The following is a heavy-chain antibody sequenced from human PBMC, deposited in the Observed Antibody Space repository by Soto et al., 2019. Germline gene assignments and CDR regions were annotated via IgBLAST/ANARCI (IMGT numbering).Heavy chain of an antibody. CDR3: ERPNGDYYYYGMDV. D-gene: IGHD4-17*01. V-gene: IGHV4-39*01. Sequence: SETLSLTCTVSGGSISSSSYYWGWIRQPPGKGLEWIGSIYYSGSTYYNPSLKSRVTISVDTSKNQFSLKLSSVTAADTAVYYCERPNGDYYYYGMDVWGQGTTVTVSS. CDR1: GGSISSSSYY. CDR2: IYYSGST. J-gene: IGHJ6*02.